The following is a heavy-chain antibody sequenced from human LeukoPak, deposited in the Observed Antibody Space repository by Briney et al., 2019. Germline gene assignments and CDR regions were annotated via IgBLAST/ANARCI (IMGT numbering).Heavy chain of an antibody. Sequence: GGSLRLSCAASGFTFSTYSMNWVRQAPGKGLEWVSSISSRSNYAYYANSVRGRFTISRDNAKNSLYLQMNSLRAEDTAVYYCARDHIVVVVAAYFDYWGQGTLVTVSS. V-gene: IGHV3-21*01. D-gene: IGHD2-15*01. CDR1: GFTFSTYS. J-gene: IGHJ4*02. CDR2: ISSRSNYA. CDR3: ARDHIVVVVAAYFDY.